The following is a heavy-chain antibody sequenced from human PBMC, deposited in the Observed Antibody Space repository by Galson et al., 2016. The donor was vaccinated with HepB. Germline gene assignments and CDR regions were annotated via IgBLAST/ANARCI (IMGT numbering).Heavy chain of an antibody. D-gene: IGHD3/OR15-3a*01. Sequence: SETLSLTCTVSGGSVNSGTFYWSWIRQPPEKGLEWIGYIYCHGSTNYNPSLKSRVNISGDRSKNQFSLKLNSVTAADTAVYYCARYDFWSGYRYGMDVWGQGTTVIVSS. CDR1: GGSVNSGTFY. J-gene: IGHJ6*02. CDR2: IYCHGST. V-gene: IGHV4-61*01. CDR3: ARYDFWSGYRYGMDV.